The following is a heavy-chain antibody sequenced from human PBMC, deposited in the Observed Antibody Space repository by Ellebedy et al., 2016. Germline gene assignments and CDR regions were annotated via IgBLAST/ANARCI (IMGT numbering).Heavy chain of an antibody. CDR3: ARSLTQFDYVWGGDAFDI. CDR1: GYTFTGQY. D-gene: IGHD3-16*01. Sequence: ASVKVSCKASGYTFTGQYMHWVRQAPGQGLEWMGWINPNSGGTNYAEKFQDRVTMSRDKFTSTAYLELSRLRSDDPAIYYCARSLTQFDYVWGGDAFDIWGQGTTVTVSS. V-gene: IGHV1-2*02. J-gene: IGHJ3*02. CDR2: INPNSGGT.